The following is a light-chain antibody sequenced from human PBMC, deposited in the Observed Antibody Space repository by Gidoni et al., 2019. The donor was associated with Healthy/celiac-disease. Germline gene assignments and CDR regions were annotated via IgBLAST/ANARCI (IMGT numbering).Light chain of an antibody. CDR1: QSLLHSNGYNY. CDR3: RQALQTPLT. Sequence: DLVMTQSPLSLPVTPGEPASISCRSSQSLLHSNGYNYLDWYLQKPGQSPQLLIYLGSNRASGVPDRCSGSGSGTDGTLKISRVEAEDVGVYYCRQALQTPLTFGGXTKVEIK. CDR2: LGS. V-gene: IGKV2-28*01. J-gene: IGKJ4*01.